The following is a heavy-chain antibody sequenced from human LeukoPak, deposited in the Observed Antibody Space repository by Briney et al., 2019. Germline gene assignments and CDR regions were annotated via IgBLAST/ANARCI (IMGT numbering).Heavy chain of an antibody. Sequence: GGSLRLSCAASGFIVSSNYMSWVRQAPGKGLEWVSVIYSGGSTYYADSVKGRFTISRDNSKNTLHLQMNSLRAEDTAVYYCARDIGPGYSSGFNWGQGTLVTVSS. CDR1: GFIVSSNY. J-gene: IGHJ4*02. CDR3: ARDIGPGYSSGFN. CDR2: IYSGGST. V-gene: IGHV3-53*01. D-gene: IGHD2-8*02.